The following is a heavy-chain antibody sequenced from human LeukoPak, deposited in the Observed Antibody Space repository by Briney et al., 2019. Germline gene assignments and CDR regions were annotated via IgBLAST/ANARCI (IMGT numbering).Heavy chain of an antibody. CDR2: MFISGSP. V-gene: IGHV4-4*07. CDR3: ARGRDSSSTFDY. CDR1: GGSISDNY. J-gene: IGHJ4*02. Sequence: SETLSLTCSVSGGSISDNYWTWIRQPAGKGLEWIGRMFISGSPNYNPSLNSRVTMSLDPSNNQFSLRLSSVTAADTAVYYCARGRDSSSTFDYWGQGILVTVSS. D-gene: IGHD6-6*01.